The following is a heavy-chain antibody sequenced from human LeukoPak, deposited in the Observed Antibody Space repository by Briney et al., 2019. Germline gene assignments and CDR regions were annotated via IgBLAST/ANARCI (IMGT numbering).Heavy chain of an antibody. V-gene: IGHV3-74*01. CDR1: GFTFSTYW. J-gene: IGHJ4*02. CDR2: INSDGSTV. Sequence: GGSLRLSCAASGFTFSTYWMHWVRQTPGRGLVWVSRINSDGSTVNYADSVKGRFTISRDNAKSTLYLQMNSLRAEDTAMYYCARVGQGLDYWGQGTLVTVSS. CDR3: ARVGQGLDY.